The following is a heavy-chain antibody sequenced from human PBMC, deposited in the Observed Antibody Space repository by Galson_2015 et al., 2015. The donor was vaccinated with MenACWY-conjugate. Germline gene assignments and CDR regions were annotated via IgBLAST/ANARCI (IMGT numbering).Heavy chain of an antibody. V-gene: IGHV3-23*01. J-gene: IGHJ4*02. Sequence: SLRLSCAASGFIFNKYAMTWIRQAPGKGLEWVSATSGSGGVTYHADSVKGRFTISRDNSKNTLYLQMNGLKAEDTAIYYCAKGPLYDSSGSDSGYFEFWGQGTLVTVSS. CDR1: GFIFNKYA. CDR3: AKGPLYDSSGSDSGYFEF. D-gene: IGHD3-22*01. CDR2: TSGSGGVT.